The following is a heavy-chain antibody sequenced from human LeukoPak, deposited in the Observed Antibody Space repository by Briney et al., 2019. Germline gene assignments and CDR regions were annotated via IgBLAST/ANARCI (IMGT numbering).Heavy chain of an antibody. V-gene: IGHV3-30*04. Sequence: PGGSLRLSCAASGFTFSSYAMHWVRQAPGKGLEWVAVISYDGSNKYYADSVKGRFTISRDNAKNSLYLQMHSLRAEDTAVYYCARDLDGYNYALDYWGQGTLVTVSS. D-gene: IGHD5-24*01. CDR2: ISYDGSNK. J-gene: IGHJ4*02. CDR3: ARDLDGYNYALDY. CDR1: GFTFSSYA.